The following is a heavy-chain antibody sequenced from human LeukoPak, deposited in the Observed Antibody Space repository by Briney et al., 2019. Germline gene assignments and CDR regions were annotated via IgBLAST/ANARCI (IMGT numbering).Heavy chain of an antibody. D-gene: IGHD3-10*01. CDR1: GYTFTSYG. J-gene: IGHJ4*02. Sequence: GASVKVSCKASGYTFTSYGISWVRQAPGQGLEWMGWISAYNGNTNYAQKLQGRVTMTTDTSTSTAYMELRSLRSGDTAVYYCARASAFMVRGVIIPNDYWGQGTLVTVSS. CDR3: ARASAFMVRGVIIPNDY. V-gene: IGHV1-18*01. CDR2: ISAYNGNT.